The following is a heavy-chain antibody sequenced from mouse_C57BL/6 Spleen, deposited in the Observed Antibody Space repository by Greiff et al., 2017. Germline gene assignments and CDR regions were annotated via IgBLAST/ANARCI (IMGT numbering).Heavy chain of an antibody. CDR2: IYYSGTI. CDR1: GISITTGNYR. Sequence: VQLKQSGPGLVKPSQTVFLTCTVTGISITTGNYRWSWIRQFPGNKLEWIGYIYYSGTITYNPSLTSRTTITRDTPKNQFFLEMNSLTAEDTATYYCARDSSGYYAMDYWGQGTSVTVSS. CDR3: ARDSSGYYAMDY. D-gene: IGHD3-2*02. J-gene: IGHJ4*01. V-gene: IGHV3-5*01.